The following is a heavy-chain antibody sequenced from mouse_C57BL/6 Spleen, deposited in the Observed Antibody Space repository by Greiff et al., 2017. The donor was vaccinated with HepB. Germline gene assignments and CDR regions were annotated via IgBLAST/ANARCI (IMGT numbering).Heavy chain of an antibody. D-gene: IGHD2-5*01. Sequence: EVQGVESGGGLVKPGGSLKLSCAASGFTFSSYTMSWVRQTPEKRLEWVATISGGGGNTYYPDSVKGRFTISRDNAKNTLYLQMSSLRSEDTALYYCARPLSYSNYEEWFAYWGQGTLVTVSA. CDR1: GFTFSSYT. J-gene: IGHJ3*01. V-gene: IGHV5-9*01. CDR2: ISGGGGNT. CDR3: ARPLSYSNYEEWFAY.